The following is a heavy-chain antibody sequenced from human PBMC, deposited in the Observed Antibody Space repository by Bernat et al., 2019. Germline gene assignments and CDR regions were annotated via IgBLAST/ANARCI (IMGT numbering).Heavy chain of an antibody. CDR1: GFTFSSYG. Sequence: QVQLVESGGGVVQPGRFLRLSCAASGFTFSSYGMHWVRQAPGKGLEWVAVISYDGSNKYYADSVKGRFTISRDNSKNTLYLQMNSLRAEDTAVYYCAKDNLAAAGTGTLRWFDPWGQGTLVTVSS. CDR2: ISYDGSNK. CDR3: AKDNLAAAGTGTLRWFDP. D-gene: IGHD6-13*01. V-gene: IGHV3-30*18. J-gene: IGHJ5*02.